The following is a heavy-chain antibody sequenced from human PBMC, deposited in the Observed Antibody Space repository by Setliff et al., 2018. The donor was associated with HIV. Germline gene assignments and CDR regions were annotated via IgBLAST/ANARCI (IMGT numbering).Heavy chain of an antibody. D-gene: IGHD3-10*01. J-gene: IGHJ5*02. CDR1: GYTFNNYD. CDR2: MNPNSGDT. V-gene: IGHV1-8*01. CDR3: ARGWGLWFGQLSILPLDP. Sequence: ASVKVSCKASGYTFNNYDINWVRQATGQGLEWMGWMNPNSGDTISADRFQGRLVMTTNTSTTTAFMELSSLRSDDTALYFCARGWGLWFGQLSILPLDPWGQGTLVTVSS.